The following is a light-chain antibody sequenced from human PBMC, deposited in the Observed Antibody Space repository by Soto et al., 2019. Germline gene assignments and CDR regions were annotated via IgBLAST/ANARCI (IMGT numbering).Light chain of an antibody. CDR3: AAWDDSLNGWV. CDR1: SSNIGSNT. V-gene: IGLV1-44*01. CDR2: SNN. J-gene: IGLJ3*02. Sequence: QSVLTQPPSASGTPGQRVTISRSGSSSNIGSNTVNWYQQLPGTAPKLLIYSNNQRPSGVPDRFSGSKSGTSASLAISGLQSEDEADYYCAAWDDSLNGWVFGGGNKLTVL.